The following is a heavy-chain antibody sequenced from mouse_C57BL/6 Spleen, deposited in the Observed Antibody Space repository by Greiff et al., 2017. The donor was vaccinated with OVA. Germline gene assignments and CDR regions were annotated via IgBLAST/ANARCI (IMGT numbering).Heavy chain of an antibody. J-gene: IGHJ4*01. D-gene: IGHD1-1*01. CDR1: GYTFTSYD. CDR2: IYPRDGST. V-gene: IGHV1-85*01. CDR3: ARWYYGGDYAIDY. Sequence: VQLQQSGPELVKPGASVKLSCKASGYTFTSYDINWVKQRPGQGLEWIGWIYPRDGSTKYNEKFKGKATLTVEKSSSTAYMELHSLTSEDSAVYFCARWYYGGDYAIDYWGQGTSVTVSS.